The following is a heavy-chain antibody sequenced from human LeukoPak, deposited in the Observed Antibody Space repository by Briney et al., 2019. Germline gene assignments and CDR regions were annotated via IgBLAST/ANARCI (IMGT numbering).Heavy chain of an antibody. Sequence: EASVKVSCKASGGTFSSYAISWVRQAPGQGLEWMGGIIPIFGTANYAQKFQGRVTITTDESTSTAYMELSSLRSEDTAVYYCATNQYYYDSSGYPFDYWGQGTLVTVSS. CDR2: IIPIFGTA. D-gene: IGHD3-22*01. J-gene: IGHJ4*02. CDR1: GGTFSSYA. V-gene: IGHV1-69*05. CDR3: ATNQYYYDSSGYPFDY.